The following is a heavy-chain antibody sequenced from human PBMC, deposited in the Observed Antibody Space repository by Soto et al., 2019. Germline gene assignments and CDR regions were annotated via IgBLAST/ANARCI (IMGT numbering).Heavy chain of an antibody. V-gene: IGHV3-23*01. Sequence: EVQLLESGGGLVQPGGSLRLSCAASGFTFSSYAMRWVRQALGKGLEWVSAISGSGDSTYYADSVKGRFTISRDNSKNTLYLKMNSLRAEDTAIYYCARRGSGSYYDCWGQGTLVTVSS. CDR3: ARRGSGSYYDC. D-gene: IGHD1-26*01. CDR2: ISGSGDST. CDR1: GFTFSSYA. J-gene: IGHJ4*02.